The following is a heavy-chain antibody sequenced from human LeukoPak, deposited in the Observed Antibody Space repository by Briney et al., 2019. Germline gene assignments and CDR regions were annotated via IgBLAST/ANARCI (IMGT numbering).Heavy chain of an antibody. CDR2: ISAYTGTT. D-gene: IGHD6-19*01. V-gene: IGHV1-18*01. Sequence: ATLKASSTASGYTFTSYGISWVRQAPGQGLERKRWISAYTGTTNYAQKLQGRGTMTTDTSTSTAYMELRSLRSDDTAVYYCARGLAVAVPYYFDYWGKGTLVTVSS. CDR3: ARGLAVAVPYYFDY. CDR1: GYTFTSYG. J-gene: IGHJ4*02.